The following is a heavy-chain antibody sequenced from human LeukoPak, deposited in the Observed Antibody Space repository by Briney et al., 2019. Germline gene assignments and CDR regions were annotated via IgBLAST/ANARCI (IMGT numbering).Heavy chain of an antibody. CDR1: GFTFSSYG. J-gene: IGHJ6*02. Sequence: GGSLRLSCAAFGFTFSSYGIHWVRQAPGKGLEWVAVVSYDGGNKYYADSVKGRFTISRDNSQNTVYLQMNSLRAEDTAVYYCAKRAGQYGMDVWGQGTTVTVSS. D-gene: IGHD4/OR15-4a*01. V-gene: IGHV3-30*18. CDR2: VSYDGGNK. CDR3: AKRAGQYGMDV.